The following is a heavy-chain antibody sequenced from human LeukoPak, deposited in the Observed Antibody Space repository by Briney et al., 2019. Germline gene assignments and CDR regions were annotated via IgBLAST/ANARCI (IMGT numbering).Heavy chain of an antibody. V-gene: IGHV1-2*02. D-gene: IGHD1-26*01. Sequence: GASVTVSCKASGYTFTGYYMHWVRQAPGQGLEWMGWINPNSGGTNYAQKFQGRVTMTRDTSISTAYMELSRLRSDDTAVYYCARGEWELLRAFDIWGQGTMVTVSS. CDR2: INPNSGGT. CDR1: GYTFTGYY. CDR3: ARGEWELLRAFDI. J-gene: IGHJ3*02.